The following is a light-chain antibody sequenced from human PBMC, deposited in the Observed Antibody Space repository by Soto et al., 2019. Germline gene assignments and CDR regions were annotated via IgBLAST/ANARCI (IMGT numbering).Light chain of an antibody. Sequence: QSVLTQPPSASGTPGQRVTISCSGSSSNIGSNYVYWYQQLPGTAPKLLLYRNNQRPSGVPDRFSGSKSGTSDSLAISGLRSEDDADYYCAAWDDSLSGWVFGGGTKLTVL. J-gene: IGLJ3*02. CDR1: SSNIGSNY. CDR3: AAWDDSLSGWV. CDR2: RNN. V-gene: IGLV1-47*01.